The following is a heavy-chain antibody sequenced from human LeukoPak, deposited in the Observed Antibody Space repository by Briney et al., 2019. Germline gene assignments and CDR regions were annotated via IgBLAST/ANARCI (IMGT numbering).Heavy chain of an antibody. D-gene: IGHD1-26*01. CDR2: ISGSGGST. J-gene: IGHJ3*02. CDR1: GFTFSSYA. Sequence: PGGSLRLSCAASGFTFSSYAMSWVRQAPGKGLEWVSAISGSGGSTYYADSVKGRFTISRDNSKNTLYLQMNGLRAEDTAVYYCAKDSGSYSFGPDAFDIWGQGTMVTVSS. CDR3: AKDSGSYSFGPDAFDI. V-gene: IGHV3-23*01.